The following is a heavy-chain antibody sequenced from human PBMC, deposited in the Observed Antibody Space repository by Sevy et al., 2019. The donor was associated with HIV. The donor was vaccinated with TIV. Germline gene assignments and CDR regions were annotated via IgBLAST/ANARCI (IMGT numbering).Heavy chain of an antibody. J-gene: IGHJ6*02. V-gene: IGHV3-53*01. Sequence: GGSLRLSCAASEFTVSSNYMSWVRQAPGKGLEWVSVIYSGGSTYYADSLKGRFTISRDNYQNTEYLQMDSLRAEDTAVYYCAREDIVLGECNYHGMDVWGQGTTVTVSS. CDR3: AREDIVLGECNYHGMDV. CDR1: EFTVSSNY. D-gene: IGHD2-15*01. CDR2: IYSGGST.